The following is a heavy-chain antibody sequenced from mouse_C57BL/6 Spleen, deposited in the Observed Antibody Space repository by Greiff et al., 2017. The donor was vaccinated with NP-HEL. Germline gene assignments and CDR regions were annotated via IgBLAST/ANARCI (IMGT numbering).Heavy chain of an antibody. CDR1: GYTFTDYN. Sequence: VQLKESGPELVKPGASVKMSCKASGYTFTDYNMHWVKQSHGKSLEWIGYINPNNGGTSYNQKFKGKATLTVNKSSSTAYMELRSLTSEDSAVYYCARGIYYYGSSPYFDVWGTGTTVTVSS. J-gene: IGHJ1*03. D-gene: IGHD1-1*01. CDR2: INPNNGGT. CDR3: ARGIYYYGSSPYFDV. V-gene: IGHV1-22*01.